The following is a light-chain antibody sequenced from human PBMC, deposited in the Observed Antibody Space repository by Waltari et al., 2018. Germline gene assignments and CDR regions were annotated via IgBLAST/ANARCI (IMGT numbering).Light chain of an antibody. V-gene: IGLV3-25*03. J-gene: IGLJ2*01. Sequence: SNELTQPPSVSVFPGQRPGITCSADELADEYAYWYQQKPGQAPVMIIYKDNERPSGIPDRFSGSSSGTTVTLTISAVQAEDEADYFCQSVDSTDSYPVFGGGTKLTVL. CDR3: QSVDSTDSYPV. CDR2: KDN. CDR1: ELADEY.